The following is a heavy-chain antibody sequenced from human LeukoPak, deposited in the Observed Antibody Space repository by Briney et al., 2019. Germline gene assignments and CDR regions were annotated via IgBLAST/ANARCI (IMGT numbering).Heavy chain of an antibody. CDR1: GFTFDDYA. CDR2: ISWNSGSI. Sequence: GGSLRLSCAASGFTFDDYAIHWVRQAPGKGLEWVSGISWNSGSIGYADSVKGRFTISRDNAKNSLYLQMNSLRAEDTALYYCAKGTSAALPYYGMDVWGQGTTVTVSS. D-gene: IGHD2-2*01. V-gene: IGHV3-9*01. J-gene: IGHJ6*02. CDR3: AKGTSAALPYYGMDV.